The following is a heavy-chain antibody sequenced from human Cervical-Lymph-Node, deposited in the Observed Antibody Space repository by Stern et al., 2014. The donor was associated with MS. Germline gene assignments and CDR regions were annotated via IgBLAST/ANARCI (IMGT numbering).Heavy chain of an antibody. CDR3: ARGASDY. J-gene: IGHJ4*02. CDR1: GYTFSVYN. V-gene: IGHV1-2*06. Sequence: QVQLGQSGAEVKKPGASLKVSCKASGYTFSVYNIHWVRQAPGQGLEWMGRINPNSGGTNYAQKFQGRVTMTRDTSISIVYMELTRLRSDDTAVYYCARGASDYWGQGPLVTVSS. D-gene: IGHD3-16*01. CDR2: INPNSGGT.